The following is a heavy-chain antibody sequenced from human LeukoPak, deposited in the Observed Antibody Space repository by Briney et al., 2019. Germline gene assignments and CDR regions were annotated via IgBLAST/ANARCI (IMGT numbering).Heavy chain of an antibody. CDR1: GFTFSSYA. Sequence: GGSLRLSCAASGFTFSSYAMSWVRQAPGKGLEWVSAISGSGGSTYYADSVKGRFTISRDNSKNTLYLQMNSLRAGDTAVYYCAKNGYDSSGYLYFDYWGQGTLVTVSS. D-gene: IGHD3-22*01. V-gene: IGHV3-23*01. CDR2: ISGSGGST. CDR3: AKNGYDSSGYLYFDY. J-gene: IGHJ4*02.